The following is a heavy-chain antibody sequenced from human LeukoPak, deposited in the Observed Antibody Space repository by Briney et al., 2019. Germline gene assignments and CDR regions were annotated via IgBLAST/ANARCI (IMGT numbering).Heavy chain of an antibody. CDR1: GGSISSSSYY. J-gene: IGHJ4*02. Sequence: SETLSLTCTVSGGSISSSSYYWSWIRQPAGKGLEWIGRIYTSGSTNYNPSLKSRVTISVDTSKNQFSRTLSSVTTADTAVYYCAGTSYYDILSGYSGHFDYWGQGTLVTVSS. CDR2: IYTSGST. D-gene: IGHD3-9*01. V-gene: IGHV4-61*02. CDR3: AGTSYYDILSGYSGHFDY.